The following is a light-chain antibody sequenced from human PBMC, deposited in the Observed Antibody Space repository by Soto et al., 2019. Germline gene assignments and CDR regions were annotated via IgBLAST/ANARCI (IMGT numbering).Light chain of an antibody. Sequence: EIVLTQSPGTLSLSPGERATLSCRASQSVSGSYVAWDQQKPGQAPRLLIYGASSRATGIPDRFTGSGSGTDFTLTISRLEPEDFAVYYCQQYCSSPLFTFGPGTKVDIK. CDR1: QSVSGSY. J-gene: IGKJ3*01. CDR3: QQYCSSPLFT. CDR2: GAS. V-gene: IGKV3-20*01.